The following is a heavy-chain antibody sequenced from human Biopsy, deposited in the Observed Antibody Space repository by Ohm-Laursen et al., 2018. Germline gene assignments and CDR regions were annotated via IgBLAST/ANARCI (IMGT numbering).Heavy chain of an antibody. J-gene: IGHJ4*02. Sequence: ASVKVSCKVSGYTLTDLSMHWVRQAPGKGLEWMGGFAPENGKTIYAQKFQGRVTMTEDTSTDTAYMELSNLRSEDTAVYYCASLEDRTFDKWGQGTLVTVSS. CDR1: GYTLTDLS. V-gene: IGHV1-24*01. CDR3: ASLEDRTFDK. CDR2: FAPENGKT.